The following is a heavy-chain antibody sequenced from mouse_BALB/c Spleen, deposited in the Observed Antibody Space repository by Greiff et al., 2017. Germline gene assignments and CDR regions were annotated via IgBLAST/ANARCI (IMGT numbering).Heavy chain of an antibody. D-gene: IGHD3-1*01. CDR3: ASPPLGLYGYFDV. CDR1: GYTFTDYN. CDR2: IYPYNGGT. Sequence: EVQLQQSGPELVKPGASVKISCKASGYTFTDYNMHWVKQSHGKSLEWIGYIYPYNGGTGYNQKFKSKATLTVDNSSSTAYMELRSLTSEDSAVYYCASPPLGLYGYFDVWGAGTTVTVSS. J-gene: IGHJ1*01. V-gene: IGHV1S29*02.